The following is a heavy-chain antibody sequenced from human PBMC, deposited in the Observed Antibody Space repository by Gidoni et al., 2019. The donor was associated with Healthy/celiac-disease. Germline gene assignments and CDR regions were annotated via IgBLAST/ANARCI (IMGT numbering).Heavy chain of an antibody. Sequence: QVTLKESGPVLVKPTENLTLTCTVSGFSLSNARMGVSWIRQPPGKALEWLAHIFSNDKKSYSTSLKSRLTISKDTSNSLVVLTMTNMDPVDTATYCCARISDTTRPWEPSGYFDLWGRGTLVTVSS. CDR1: GFSLSNARMG. J-gene: IGHJ2*01. CDR2: IFSNDKK. CDR3: ARISDTTRPWEPSGYFDL. D-gene: IGHD1-26*01. V-gene: IGHV2-26*01.